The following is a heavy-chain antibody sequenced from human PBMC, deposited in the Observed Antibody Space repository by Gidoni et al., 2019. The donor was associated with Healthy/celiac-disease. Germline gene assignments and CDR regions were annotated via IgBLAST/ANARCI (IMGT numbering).Heavy chain of an antibody. CDR3: ARQLQYFDWLLYRTFDY. CDR2: IYYSGST. D-gene: IGHD3-9*01. CDR1: GGSISSSSYY. V-gene: IGHV4-39*01. J-gene: IGHJ4*02. Sequence: QLQLQESGPGLVKPSETLSLTCTVSGGSISSSSYYWGWIRQPPGKGLEWIGSIYYSGSTYYNPSLKSRVTISVDTSKNQFSLKLSSVTAADTAVYYCARQLQYFDWLLYRTFDYWGQGTLVTVSS.